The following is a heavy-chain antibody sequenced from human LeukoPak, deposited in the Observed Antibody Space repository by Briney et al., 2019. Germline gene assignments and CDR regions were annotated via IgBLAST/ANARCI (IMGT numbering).Heavy chain of an antibody. V-gene: IGHV1-18*01. J-gene: IGHJ2*01. D-gene: IGHD3-22*01. Sequence: ASVKVSCKASGYTFTSYGISWVRQAPGQGLEWMGWISGYNGITSYAQKLQARVTVTTDTSTSTAYMELRSLRSDDTAVYYCARQDSSGPYWYFDLWGRGTLVTVSS. CDR1: GYTFTSYG. CDR2: ISGYNGIT. CDR3: ARQDSSGPYWYFDL.